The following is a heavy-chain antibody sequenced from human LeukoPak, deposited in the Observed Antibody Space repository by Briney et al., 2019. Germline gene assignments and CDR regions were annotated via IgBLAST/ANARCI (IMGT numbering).Heavy chain of an antibody. CDR3: ARDPRAAAVNWYFGL. Sequence: PGGSLRLSCAASGFTFSSYSMNWVRQAPGRGLEWVSSISSSSSYIYYADSVKGRFTISRDNAKNSLYLQMNSLRAEDTAVYYCARDPRAAAVNWYFGLWGRGTLVTVSS. D-gene: IGHD2-2*01. J-gene: IGHJ2*01. CDR2: ISSSSSYI. CDR1: GFTFSSYS. V-gene: IGHV3-21*01.